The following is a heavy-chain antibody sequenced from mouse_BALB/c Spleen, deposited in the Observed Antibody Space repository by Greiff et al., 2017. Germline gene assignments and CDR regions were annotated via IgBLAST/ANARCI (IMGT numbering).Heavy chain of an antibody. CDR2: ISSGGST. Sequence: EVLLVESGGGLVKPGGSLKLSCAASGFTFTSYALSWVRQTPEKRLEWVASISSGGSTYYPDSVKGRFTISRDNARNILYLQMSSLRSEDTAMYYCARVVRSTQYYFDYWGQGTTLTVSS. CDR3: ARVVRSTQYYFDY. V-gene: IGHV5-6-5*01. CDR1: GFTFTSYA. D-gene: IGHD2-1*01. J-gene: IGHJ2*01.